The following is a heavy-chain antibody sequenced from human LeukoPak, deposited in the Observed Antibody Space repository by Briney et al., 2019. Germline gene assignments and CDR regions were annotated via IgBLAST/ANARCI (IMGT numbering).Heavy chain of an antibody. J-gene: IGHJ5*02. D-gene: IGHD3-22*01. CDR3: TTLADCVYQDDSGYYWLDA. CDR1: GFTFNKAW. V-gene: IGHV3-15*01. Sequence: KPGGSLRLSCVASGFTFNKAWMSWLRQAPGKGLEWVGRIKSETNGGTTDYAAPVKGRFTISRDDSKNTLYLEMSSLKGEYSAVYYCTTLADCVYQDDSGYYWLDAWGQGPQVTVS. CDR2: IKSETNGGTT.